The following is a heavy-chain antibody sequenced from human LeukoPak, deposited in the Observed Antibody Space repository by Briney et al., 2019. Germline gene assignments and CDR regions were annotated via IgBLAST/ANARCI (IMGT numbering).Heavy chain of an antibody. CDR1: GYAFTSYH. CDR2: IIPSRGST. V-gene: IGHV1-46*01. D-gene: IGHD4-11*01. J-gene: IGHJ4*02. CDR3: ARSDYNDYRGLGF. Sequence: ASVKVSCKASGYAFTSYHIHWIRQAPGQGLGWMGIIIPSRGSTTYAQKFQGRVTMTRDTSTKTVYMELSSLTSDDTAVYFCARSDYNDYRGLGFWGQGTPVTVS.